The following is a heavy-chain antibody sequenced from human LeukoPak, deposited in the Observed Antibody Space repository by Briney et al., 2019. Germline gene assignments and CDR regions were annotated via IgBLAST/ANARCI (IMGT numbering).Heavy chain of an antibody. V-gene: IGHV3-7*03. D-gene: IGHD2-15*01. Sequence: PGGSLRLSCAASGFTFSSYWMSWVRQAPGKGLEWVANIKQDGSEKYYVDSVKGRFTISRDNSKNTLYLQLNSLRAEDTAVYYCAKGPQGYCGGGSCYGQYWGQGTLVTVSS. CDR2: IKQDGSEK. CDR3: AKGPQGYCGGGSCYGQY. CDR1: GFTFSSYW. J-gene: IGHJ4*02.